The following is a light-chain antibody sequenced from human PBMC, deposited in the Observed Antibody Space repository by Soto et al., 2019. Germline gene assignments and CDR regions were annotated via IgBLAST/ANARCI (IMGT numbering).Light chain of an antibody. Sequence: QSALTQPASVSGSPGQSITISCTGTSSDVGSYNLVSWYQQHPGKAPKLMIYEGSKRPSGVSNRFSGSKSGNTASLTISGLQAEDEADYYCCSYAGSNTPYVFGTGTKVTVL. J-gene: IGLJ1*01. V-gene: IGLV2-23*01. CDR3: CSYAGSNTPYV. CDR2: EGS. CDR1: SSDVGSYNL.